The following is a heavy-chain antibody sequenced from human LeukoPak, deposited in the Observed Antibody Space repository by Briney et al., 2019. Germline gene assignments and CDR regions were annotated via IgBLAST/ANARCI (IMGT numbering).Heavy chain of an antibody. V-gene: IGHV3-66*01. CDR3: ARDYGGNGMDV. Sequence: GGSLRLSCAASGFTVSSNYMSWVRQAPGNGLEWVSVIYSGGSTYYADSVKGRFTISRDNSKDTLYLQMNSLRAEDTAVYYCARDYGGNGMDVWGQGTTVTVSS. CDR1: GFTVSSNY. J-gene: IGHJ6*02. D-gene: IGHD4-23*01. CDR2: IYSGGST.